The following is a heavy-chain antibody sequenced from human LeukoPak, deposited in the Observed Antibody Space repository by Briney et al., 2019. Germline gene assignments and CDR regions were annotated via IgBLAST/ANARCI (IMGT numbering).Heavy chain of an antibody. J-gene: IGHJ4*02. CDR3: ARSKRITMVRGVMDY. D-gene: IGHD3-10*01. CDR2: IYTSGST. V-gene: IGHV4-61*02. Sequence: PSETLSLTCTVSGGSISSGSYYWSWIRQPAGKGLEWIGRIYTSGSTNYNPSLKSRVTISVDTSKNQFSLKLSSVTAADTAVYYCARSKRITMVRGVMDYWGQGTLVTVSS. CDR1: GGSISSGSYY.